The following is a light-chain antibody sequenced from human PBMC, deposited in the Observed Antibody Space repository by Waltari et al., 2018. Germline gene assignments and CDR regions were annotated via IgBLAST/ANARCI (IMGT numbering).Light chain of an antibody. J-gene: IGKJ2*01. V-gene: IGKV1-39*01. Sequence: DIQMTQSPSSLSASVGDRVTITCRASQSIDTYLNWYQHKPGQAPKLLIYAASRLQRGVPSRFSGSESGTDFTLTISSLQPEDFATYFCQRSYSTPPYIFGQGTTLDI. CDR3: QRSYSTPPYI. CDR1: QSIDTY. CDR2: AAS.